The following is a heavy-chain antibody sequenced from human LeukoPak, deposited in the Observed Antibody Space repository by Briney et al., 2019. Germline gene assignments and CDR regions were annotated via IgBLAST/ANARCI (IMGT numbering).Heavy chain of an antibody. CDR1: GYTFTSYG. V-gene: IGHV1-18*01. J-gene: IGHJ6*03. Sequence: ASVKVSCKTSGYTFTSYGLSWVRQAPGQGLEWMGCVITYNGNTYYSQKLQGRVTMTTDTSTSTAYMELRSLRSDETVVYYCAKTTVTSEEYFYYYMDVWGKGTTVTVSS. CDR2: VITYNGNT. D-gene: IGHD4-17*01. CDR3: AKTTVTSEEYFYYYMDV.